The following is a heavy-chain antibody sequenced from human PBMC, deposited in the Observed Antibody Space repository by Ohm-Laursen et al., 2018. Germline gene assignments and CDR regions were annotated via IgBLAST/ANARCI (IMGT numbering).Heavy chain of an antibody. Sequence: GTLSLTCTVSGGSISSYYWSWIRQPPGKGLEWIGYIYYSGSTNYNPSLKSRVTISVDTSKNQFSLKLSSVTAADTAVYYCARGYSSGWPSWFDPWGQGTLVTVSS. J-gene: IGHJ5*02. D-gene: IGHD6-19*01. V-gene: IGHV4-59*12. CDR3: ARGYSSGWPSWFDP. CDR1: GGSISSYY. CDR2: IYYSGST.